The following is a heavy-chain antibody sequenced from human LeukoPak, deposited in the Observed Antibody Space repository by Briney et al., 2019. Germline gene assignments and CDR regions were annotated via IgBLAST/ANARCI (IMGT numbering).Heavy chain of an antibody. D-gene: IGHD1-1*01. CDR1: GYTFSTFG. CDR3: ARTYSSDWNGDADY. Sequence: GASVKVSCKASGYTFSTFGITWVRQAPGQGLEWMGWISAYSSDTNYAQKLRGRVTMTIDTVTTTAYMELRSLRSDDTAVYYCARTYSSDWNGDADYWGQGTLVTVSS. CDR2: ISAYSSDT. V-gene: IGHV1-18*01. J-gene: IGHJ4*02.